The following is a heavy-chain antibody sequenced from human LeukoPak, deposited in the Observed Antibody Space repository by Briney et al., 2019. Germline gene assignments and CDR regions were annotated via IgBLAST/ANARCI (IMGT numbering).Heavy chain of an antibody. CDR3: AREGGGYCSSTSCYTFDY. CDR2: IIPILGIA. CDR1: GGTFSSYT. V-gene: IGHV1-69*04. D-gene: IGHD2-2*02. Sequence: ASVKVSCKASGGTFSSYTISWVRQAPGQGLEWMGRIIPILGIANYEQKFQGRVTITADKSTSTAYMELSSLRSEDTAVYYCAREGGGYCSSTSCYTFDYWGQGTLVTVSS. J-gene: IGHJ4*02.